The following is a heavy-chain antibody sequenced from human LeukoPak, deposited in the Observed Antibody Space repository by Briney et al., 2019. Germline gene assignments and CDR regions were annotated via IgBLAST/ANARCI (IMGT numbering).Heavy chain of an antibody. Sequence: GGSLRLSCAASGFTFSDYYMSWIRQAPGKGLEWVSYISGTGSTIYYADSVKGRFTISRDNSKNTLYLQMNSLRAEDTAVYYCAKGPDWNYYYGMDVWGQGTTVTVSS. CDR2: ISGTGSTI. V-gene: IGHV3-11*01. D-gene: IGHD3/OR15-3a*01. J-gene: IGHJ6*02. CDR1: GFTFSDYY. CDR3: AKGPDWNYYYGMDV.